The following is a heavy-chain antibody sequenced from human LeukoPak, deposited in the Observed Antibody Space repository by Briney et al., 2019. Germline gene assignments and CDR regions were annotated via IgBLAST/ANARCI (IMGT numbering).Heavy chain of an antibody. CDR3: ARDPLSSSSFDL. CDR1: GFTFSNYW. D-gene: IGHD6-13*01. CDR2: IKKDGSEK. J-gene: IGHJ4*02. Sequence: PGGSLRLSCAASGFTFSNYWMSWVRQAPGKGLEWVANIKKDGSEKYYVDSVKGRFTISRDNAKTSLYLQMNSLRAEDTAVYYCARDPLSSSSFDLWGQGTLVTVSS. V-gene: IGHV3-7*01.